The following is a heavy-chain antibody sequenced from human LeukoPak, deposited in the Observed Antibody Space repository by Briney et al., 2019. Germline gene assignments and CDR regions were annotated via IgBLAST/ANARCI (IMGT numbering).Heavy chain of an antibody. Sequence: SETLSLTCTVSGGSISSGGYYWSWIRQHPGKGLEWIGYIYYSGSTYYNPSLKSRVTISVDTSKNQFSLKLSSVTAADTAVYYCARVPIVGATVWFGPWGQGTLVTVSS. D-gene: IGHD1-26*01. V-gene: IGHV4-31*03. CDR1: GGSISSGGYY. CDR2: IYYSGST. CDR3: ARVPIVGATVWFGP. J-gene: IGHJ5*02.